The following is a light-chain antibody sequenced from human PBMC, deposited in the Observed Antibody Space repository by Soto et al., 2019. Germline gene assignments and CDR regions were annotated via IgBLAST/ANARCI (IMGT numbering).Light chain of an antibody. CDR1: QSISRW. V-gene: IGKV1-5*01. CDR3: QQYNSWWT. J-gene: IGKJ1*01. CDR2: DAC. Sequence: DIHITHSASTLSSALVDRVAITCRASQSISRWVAWYQQKPGKAPKLLIYDACSLESGVPSRFSGSGSGTEFTLTISSLQTDDFATYYCQQYNSWWTFGQGTKVDI.